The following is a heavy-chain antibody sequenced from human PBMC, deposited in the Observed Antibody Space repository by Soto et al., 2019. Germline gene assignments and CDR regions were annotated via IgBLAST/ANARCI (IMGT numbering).Heavy chain of an antibody. J-gene: IGHJ4*02. V-gene: IGHV3-23*01. CDR2: LSGSGGST. Sequence: EVQLLESGGGLVQPGGSLRLSCAACGFTFSSYAMSWVRQAPGKGLEWVSALSGSGGSTYYADSVKGRFTISRDNSKNTLYLQMNSLRAEDTAVYYCAKMTAMQRWGYFDYWGQGTLVTVSS. CDR3: AKMTAMQRWGYFDY. CDR1: GFTFSSYA. D-gene: IGHD2-21*02.